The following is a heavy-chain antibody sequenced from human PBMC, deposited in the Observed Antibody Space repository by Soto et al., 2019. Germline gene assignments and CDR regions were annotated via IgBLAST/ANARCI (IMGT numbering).Heavy chain of an antibody. J-gene: IGHJ6*02. D-gene: IGHD1-1*01. Sequence: QVQLVQSGAEVKKPGASVKVSCKASGYTFTSYYMHWVRQAPGQGLEWMGIINPSGGSTSYAQKFQGRVTMTRDTSTSTVYMELSSLRYEDTAVYYCARVEALYYYGMDVWGQGTTVTVSS. CDR2: INPSGGST. V-gene: IGHV1-46*01. CDR3: ARVEALYYYGMDV. CDR1: GYTFTSYY.